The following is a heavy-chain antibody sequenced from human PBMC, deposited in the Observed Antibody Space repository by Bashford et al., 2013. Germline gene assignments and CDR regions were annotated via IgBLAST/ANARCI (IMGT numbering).Heavy chain of an antibody. CDR2: MNPNSGTA. D-gene: IGHD3-22*01. CDR3: ARDHYYDSSGSANWFDP. CDR1: GYAFTSYD. J-gene: IGHJ5*02. V-gene: IGHV1-69*13. Sequence: SVKVSCKASGYAFTSYDINWVRQATGQGLEWMGWMNPNSGTANYAQKFQGRVTITADESTSTAYMELSSLRSEDTAVYYCARDHYYDSSGSANWFDPWGQGTLVTVSS.